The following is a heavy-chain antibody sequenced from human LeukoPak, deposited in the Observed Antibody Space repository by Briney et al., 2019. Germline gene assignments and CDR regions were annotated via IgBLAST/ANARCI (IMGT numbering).Heavy chain of an antibody. CDR2: ISSSSSYI. CDR1: GFTFSSYS. V-gene: IGHV3-21*01. Sequence: PGGSLRLSCAASGFTFSSYSMNWVRQAPGKGLEWVSSISSSSSYIYYADSVKGRFTISRDNAKNSLYLQMNSLRPEDTAVYYCARDLGYYYDATGDFWGQGTLVTVSS. CDR3: ARDLGYYYDATGDF. D-gene: IGHD3-22*01. J-gene: IGHJ4*02.